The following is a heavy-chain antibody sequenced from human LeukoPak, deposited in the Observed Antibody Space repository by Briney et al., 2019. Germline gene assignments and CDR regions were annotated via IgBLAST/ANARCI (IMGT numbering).Heavy chain of an antibody. CDR2: IYSGGGT. V-gene: IGHV3-66*01. CDR1: GFTVSSNY. CDR3: ARAFCSGGSCYYFDY. J-gene: IGHJ4*02. D-gene: IGHD2-15*01. Sequence: GGSLRLSCAASGFTVSSNYMSWVRQAPAKGLELVSVIYSGGGTYYADSVKGRFSISRDISKNTLYLQMNSLRAEDTAVYYCARAFCSGGSCYYFDYWGQGTLVTVSS.